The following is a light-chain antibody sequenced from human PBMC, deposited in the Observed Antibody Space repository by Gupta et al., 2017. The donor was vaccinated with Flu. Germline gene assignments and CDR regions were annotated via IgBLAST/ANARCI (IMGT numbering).Light chain of an antibody. J-gene: IGKJ3*01. CDR3: QQYGSSLL. Sequence: GERATLSCRASQSVSSSYLAWYQQKPGQAPRLLIYAASSRATGIPDRFSGSGSGTDFTLIISRLEPEDFAMYYCQQYGSSLLFGPGTKVEIK. CDR2: AAS. CDR1: QSVSSSY. V-gene: IGKV3-20*01.